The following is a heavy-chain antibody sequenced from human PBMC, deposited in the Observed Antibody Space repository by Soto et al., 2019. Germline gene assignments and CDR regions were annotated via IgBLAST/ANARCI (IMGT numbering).Heavy chain of an antibody. V-gene: IGHV4-34*01. CDR3: ERGTAVRRLSRRTYNWFDP. Sequence: ETLSLTCSDYGGAFSGSYWSVIRQPPGKGLEGSGEVNDRGIATDTNYNPSLKSRVTISADTSKNQCSLKLSSVAAADTAVYYCERGTAVRRLSRRTYNWFDPWGQGTLVTVYS. CDR1: GGAFSGSY. D-gene: IGHD3-10*01. CDR2: VNDRGIATDT. J-gene: IGHJ5*02.